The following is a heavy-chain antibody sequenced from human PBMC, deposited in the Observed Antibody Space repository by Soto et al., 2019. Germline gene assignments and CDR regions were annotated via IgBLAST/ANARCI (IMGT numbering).Heavy chain of an antibody. CDR3: ARSAMVRGFIITYFFPMDV. D-gene: IGHD3-10*01. CDR1: GGTFSSYA. J-gene: IGHJ6*02. CDR2: IIPIFGTA. Sequence: SVKISCKASGGTFSSYAISWVRQAPGQGLEWMGGIIPIFGTANYAQKFQGRVTITADKSTSTAYMELSSLRSEDTAVSYCARSAMVRGFIITYFFPMDVWGQGTTVT. V-gene: IGHV1-69*06.